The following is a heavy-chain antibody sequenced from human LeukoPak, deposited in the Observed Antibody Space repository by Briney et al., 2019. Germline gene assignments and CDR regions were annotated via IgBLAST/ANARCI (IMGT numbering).Heavy chain of an antibody. CDR2: IYYSGST. V-gene: IGHV4-31*11. CDR3: ARSYYYDSSGYPEYFQH. D-gene: IGHD3-22*01. J-gene: IGHJ1*01. CDR1: GGSFSGYY. Sequence: PSETLSLTCAVYGGSFSGYYRSWIRQHPGKGLEWIGYIYYSGSTYYNPSLKSRVTISVDTSKNQFSLKLSSVTAADTAVYYCARSYYYDSSGYPEYFQHWGQGTLVTVSS.